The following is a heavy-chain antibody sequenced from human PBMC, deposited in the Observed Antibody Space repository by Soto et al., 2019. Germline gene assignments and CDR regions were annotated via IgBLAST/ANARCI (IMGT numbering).Heavy chain of an antibody. Sequence: SVKVSCKASGGTFSSYAISWVRQAPGQGLEWMGGIIPIFGTANYAQKFQGRVTMTRNTSISTAYMELSSLRSEDTAVYYCAREALYGDYRYNWFDPWGQGTLVTVSS. CDR2: IIPIFGTA. CDR3: AREALYGDYRYNWFDP. J-gene: IGHJ5*02. D-gene: IGHD4-17*01. V-gene: IGHV1-69*05. CDR1: GGTFSSYA.